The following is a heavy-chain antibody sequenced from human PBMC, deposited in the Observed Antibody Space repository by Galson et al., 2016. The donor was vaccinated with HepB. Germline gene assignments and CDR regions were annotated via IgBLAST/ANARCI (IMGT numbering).Heavy chain of an antibody. J-gene: IGHJ6*02. D-gene: IGHD3-9*01. CDR1: GFTFIDYY. V-gene: IGHV3-11*01. CDR2: ISSNGSAI. CDR3: ARAPLRFFAWLRTESQYYSYGMGV. Sequence: SLRLSCAASGFTFIDYYMTWIRQAPGKGLEWVSYISSNGSAIHYADSVKGRFTISRDNAKSSLYLQMNSLRAEDTAVYYCARAPLRFFAWLRTESQYYSYGMGVWGQGTTVTVSS.